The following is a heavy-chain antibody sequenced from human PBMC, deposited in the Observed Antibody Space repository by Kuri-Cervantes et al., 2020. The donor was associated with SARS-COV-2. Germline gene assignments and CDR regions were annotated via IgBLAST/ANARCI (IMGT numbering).Heavy chain of an antibody. CDR3: ARVVVITEDYFDY. CDR1: GGTFSSAI. D-gene: IGHD3-22*01. Sequence: ASVKVSCKASGGTFSSAIISWVRQAPGQGLEWMGWISAYNGNTNYAQKLQGRVTMTTDTSTSTAYMELRSLRSDDTAVYYCARVVVITEDYFDYWGQGTLVTVSS. J-gene: IGHJ4*02. CDR2: ISAYNGNT. V-gene: IGHV1-18*01.